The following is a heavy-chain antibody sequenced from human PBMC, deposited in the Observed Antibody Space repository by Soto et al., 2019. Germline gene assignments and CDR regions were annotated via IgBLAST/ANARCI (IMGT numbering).Heavy chain of an antibody. CDR1: GFTFDDYA. D-gene: IGHD1-7*01. CDR2: ISRNSGSI. V-gene: IGHV3-9*01. CDR3: AKGGITGTTYAFDY. Sequence: PGGSLRLSCAASGFTFDDYAMHWVRQAPGKGLEWVSGISRNSGSIGYADSVKGRFTISRDNAKNSLYLQMNSLRAEDTALYYCAKGGITGTTYAFDYWGQGTLVTVSS. J-gene: IGHJ4*02.